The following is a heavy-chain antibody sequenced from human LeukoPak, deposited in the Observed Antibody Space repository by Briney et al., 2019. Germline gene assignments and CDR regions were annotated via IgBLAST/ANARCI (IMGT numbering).Heavy chain of an antibody. CDR3: ARHVGVPAASSPSLNAFDI. D-gene: IGHD2-2*01. Sequence: SETLSLTCAVSGYSISSGYYWGWIRQPPGKGLEWIGSIYHSGSTYYNPSLKSRVTISVDTSKNQFSLKLSSVTAADTAVYYCARHVGVPAASSPSLNAFDIWGQGTMVTVSS. CDR1: GYSISSGYY. J-gene: IGHJ3*02. CDR2: IYHSGST. V-gene: IGHV4-38-2*01.